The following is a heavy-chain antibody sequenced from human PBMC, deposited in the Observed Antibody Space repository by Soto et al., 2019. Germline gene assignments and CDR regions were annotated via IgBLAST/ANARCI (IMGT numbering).Heavy chain of an antibody. D-gene: IGHD6-6*01. J-gene: IGHJ6*02. CDR1: GGTFSSYA. CDR2: IIPIFGTA. V-gene: IGHV1-69*01. CDR3: AREGVLAAHQLYYYYGMDV. Sequence: QVQLVQSGAEVQKPGSSVTVSCKASGGTFSSYAISWVRQAPGQGLEWMGGIIPIFGTANYAQKFQGRVTITADESTSTAYMELSSLRSEDTAVYYCAREGVLAAHQLYYYYGMDVWGQGTTVTVSS.